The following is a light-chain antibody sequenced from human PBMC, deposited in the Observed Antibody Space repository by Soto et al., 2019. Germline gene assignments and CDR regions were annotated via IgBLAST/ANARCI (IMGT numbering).Light chain of an antibody. CDR1: QRISGF. V-gene: IGKV1-39*01. CDR3: QQANSLLIT. Sequence: IQMTHPPASLSSSVEDRVTITCRASQRISGFLNWYQQKPGKAPKLLIYAASSLHSGVPSRFSGSGSGTDFTLTVSSLQPEDFATYYCQQANSLLITFCQGTRLEI. CDR2: AAS. J-gene: IGKJ5*01.